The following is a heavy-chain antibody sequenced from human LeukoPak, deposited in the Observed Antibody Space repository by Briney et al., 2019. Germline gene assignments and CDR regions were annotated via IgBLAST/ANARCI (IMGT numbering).Heavy chain of an antibody. CDR3: ARGPDFWSNYLNSLFDS. CDR1: GFTFDDYA. V-gene: IGHV3-9*01. CDR2: IDWKGGDI. Sequence: GGSLRLSCAASGFTFDDYAMHWVRQAPGKGLEWVAHIDWKGGDIGYADSVKGRFNISRDNAKNSLYLEVNSLRPDDTALYFCARGPDFWSNYLNSLFDSWGQGTLVIVS. D-gene: IGHD3-3*01. J-gene: IGHJ4*02.